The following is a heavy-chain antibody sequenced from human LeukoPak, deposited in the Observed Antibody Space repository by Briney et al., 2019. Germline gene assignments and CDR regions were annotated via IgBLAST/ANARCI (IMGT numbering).Heavy chain of an antibody. J-gene: IGHJ4*02. D-gene: IGHD6-13*01. CDR3: AREEYSSDWYGHDS. CDR1: GGSISSSTW. CDR2: IYHSGST. Sequence: SETLSLTCAVSGGSISSSTWWSWVRQPPGKGLEWIGEIYHSGSTNYNPSLKSRVTISVDKSKNQFSLKLTSVTAADTAFYYCAREEYSSDWYGHDSWGQGTLVTVSS. V-gene: IGHV4-4*02.